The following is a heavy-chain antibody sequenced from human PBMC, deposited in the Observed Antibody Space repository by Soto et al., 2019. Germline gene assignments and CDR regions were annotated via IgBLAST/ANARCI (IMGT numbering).Heavy chain of an antibody. D-gene: IGHD1-26*01. V-gene: IGHV3-74*01. J-gene: IGHJ6*02. CDR2: INSDGSST. CDR1: GSTFSSYW. CDR3: ARERAPSGSYPYYYYYYGMDV. Sequence: EVQLVESGGGLVQPGGSLRLSCAASGSTFSSYWMHWVRQAPGKGLVWVSRINSDGSSTSYADSVKGRFTISRDNAKNTLYLQMNSLRAEDTAVYYCARERAPSGSYPYYYYYYGMDVWGQGTTVTVSS.